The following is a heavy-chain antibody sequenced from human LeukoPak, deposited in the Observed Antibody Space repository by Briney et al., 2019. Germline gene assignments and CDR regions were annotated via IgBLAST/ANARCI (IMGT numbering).Heavy chain of an antibody. Sequence: SETLSLTCTVSGGSISSYYWTWIRQPPGKGLEWIGHIYHSGSTKYNPSLKSRVTISVDTSKNQFSLKLSSVTAADTAVYYCAKGPYYYDSNGYYSRVFDYWGQGTLVTVSS. V-gene: IGHV4-59*01. CDR2: IYHSGST. CDR3: AKGPYYYDSNGYYSRVFDY. CDR1: GGSISSYY. J-gene: IGHJ4*02. D-gene: IGHD3-22*01.